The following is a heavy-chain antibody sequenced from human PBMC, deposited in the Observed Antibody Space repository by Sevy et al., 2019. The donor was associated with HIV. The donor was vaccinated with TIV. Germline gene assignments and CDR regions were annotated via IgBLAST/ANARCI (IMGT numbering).Heavy chain of an antibody. J-gene: IGHJ6*02. D-gene: IGHD4-17*01. CDR3: ARPRANYVDHYFFYAMDV. Sequence: GGSLRLSCAASGFALSNYYAMHWVRQAPGKGLEWVALISYEGSVKYYGDSVKGGFTITRDNFKNTLYLQMNSLTTEDTAVYYCARPRANYVDHYFFYAMDVWGQGTTVTVSS. V-gene: IGHV3-30-3*01. CDR2: ISYEGSVK. CDR1: GFALSNYYA.